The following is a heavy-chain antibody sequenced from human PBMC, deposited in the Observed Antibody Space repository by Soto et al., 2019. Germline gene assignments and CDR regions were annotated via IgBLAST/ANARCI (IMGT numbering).Heavy chain of an antibody. Sequence: QVQLQQWGAGLLKPSETLSLTCAVYGDSFNNYFWTWIRQSPGKGLEWIGEINHSGSANYNPSLGSRVTISVDKSKKQFSLKLTSVTAAAPAVYYCARVSRGYYDSWGQGTLVTVSS. CDR1: GDSFNNYF. J-gene: IGHJ4*02. CDR3: ARVSRGYYDS. V-gene: IGHV4-34*01. CDR2: INHSGSA.